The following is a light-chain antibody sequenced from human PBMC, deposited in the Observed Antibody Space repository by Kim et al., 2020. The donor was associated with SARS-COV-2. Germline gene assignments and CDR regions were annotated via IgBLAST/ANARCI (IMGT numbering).Light chain of an antibody. J-gene: IGLJ2*01. Sequence: SSELTQDPAVSVALGQTVRITCQGDSLRSYHASWYQQKPGQAPVLVIYGKNNRPSGIPDRFSGSSPGNTASLTITGAQAEDEADYYCNSRDSSGNLVVFG. CDR3: NSRDSSGNLVV. CDR2: GKN. V-gene: IGLV3-19*01. CDR1: SLRSYH.